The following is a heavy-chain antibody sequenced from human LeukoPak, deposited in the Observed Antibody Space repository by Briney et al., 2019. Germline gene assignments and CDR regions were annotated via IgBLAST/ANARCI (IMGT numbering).Heavy chain of an antibody. CDR2: ISGSGGST. CDR3: ARRKVVVIPEAQNYYYYMDV. D-gene: IGHD3-22*01. J-gene: IGHJ6*03. V-gene: IGHV3-23*01. Sequence: GGSLRLSCAASGFTFSSYAMGWVRQAPGKGLEWVSAISGSGGSTYYADSVKGRFTISRDNSKNTLYLQMNSLRAEDTAVYYCARRKVVVIPEAQNYYYYMDVWGKGTTVTVSS. CDR1: GFTFSSYA.